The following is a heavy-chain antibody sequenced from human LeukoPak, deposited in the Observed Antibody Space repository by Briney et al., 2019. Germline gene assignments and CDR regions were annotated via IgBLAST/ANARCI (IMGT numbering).Heavy chain of an antibody. CDR1: GFTFSSYE. J-gene: IGHJ4*02. D-gene: IGHD3-3*02. CDR3: AKGHFEMTP. V-gene: IGHV3-48*03. Sequence: GGSLRLSCAASGFTFSSYEMNWVRQAPGKGLEWVSYISSSGSTIYYADSMKGRFTISRDNAKNSLYLQMNSLRAEDTAVYYCAKGHFEMTPWGQGTLVTVSS. CDR2: ISSSGSTI.